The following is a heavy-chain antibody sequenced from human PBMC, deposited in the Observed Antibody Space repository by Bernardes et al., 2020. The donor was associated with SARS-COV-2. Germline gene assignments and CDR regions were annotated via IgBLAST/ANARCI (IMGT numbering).Heavy chain of an antibody. CDR3: ANWDYDGFLEWFDP. CDR2: ISGSGEST. D-gene: IGHD3-3*01. Sequence: GGSLRLSCTNSGFSFSSYAMSWVRQAPGKGLEWVASISGSGESTEYADSVKGRFTISRDNSRNSLYLQMNSLRVEDTALYYCANWDYDGFLEWFDPWGQGTQVTVSS. V-gene: IGHV3-23*01. CDR1: GFSFSSYA. J-gene: IGHJ5*02.